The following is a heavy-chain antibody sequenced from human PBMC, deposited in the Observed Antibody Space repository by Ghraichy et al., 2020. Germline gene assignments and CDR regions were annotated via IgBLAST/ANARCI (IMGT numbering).Heavy chain of an antibody. CDR3: ARGDCGGDCFRIGYYYYGVDV. CDR2: IYYNWNT. D-gene: IGHD2-21*01. V-gene: IGHV4-30-4*01. CDR1: DVSISSGDYY. Sequence: SETLSLTCTVSDVSISSGDYYWSWIRQPPGKGLEWIGYIYYNWNTNYNPSLKSRITISVDTSKNQFSLNLTSVTAADTAVYYCARGDCGGDCFRIGYYYYGVDVWGQGTTVTVSS. J-gene: IGHJ6*02.